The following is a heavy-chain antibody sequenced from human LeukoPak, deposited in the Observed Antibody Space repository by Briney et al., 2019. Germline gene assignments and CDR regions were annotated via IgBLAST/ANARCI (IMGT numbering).Heavy chain of an antibody. CDR2: IYSGGST. J-gene: IGHJ1*01. CDR1: GFTVSSNY. Sequence: GGSLRLSCAASGFTVSSNYMSWVRHAPGKGLEWVSVIYSGGSTYYADSVKGRFTISRDNSKNTLYLQMNSLRAEDTAVYYCARDGRNYYDSSGYPYAEYFQHWGQGTLVTVSS. CDR3: ARDGRNYYDSSGYPYAEYFQH. D-gene: IGHD3-22*01. V-gene: IGHV3-66*02.